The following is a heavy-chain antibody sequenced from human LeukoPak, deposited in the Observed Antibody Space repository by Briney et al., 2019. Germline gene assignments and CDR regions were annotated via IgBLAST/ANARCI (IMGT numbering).Heavy chain of an antibody. D-gene: IGHD6-13*01. Sequence: SENLSLTCTVSGGSMSTFYWSWIRQPAGKGLEWIGRIYGGGTTNYNPALKSRVTMSVDTSKKQFSLKLTSVTAADTAVYYCARDGSSWPFFESWGQGTLVTVSS. CDR2: IYGGGTT. CDR3: ARDGSSWPFFES. V-gene: IGHV4-4*07. J-gene: IGHJ4*02. CDR1: GGSMSTFY.